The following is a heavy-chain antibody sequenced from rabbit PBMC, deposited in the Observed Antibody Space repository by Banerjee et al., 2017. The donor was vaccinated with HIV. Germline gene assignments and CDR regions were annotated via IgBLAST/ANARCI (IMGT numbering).Heavy chain of an antibody. CDR1: GFSFSSSYW. Sequence: QSLEESGGDLVQPGASLTITCTASGFSFSSSYWICWVRQAPGKGLEWIACIYGGSSGSTYFASWAKGRFTISKTSSTTVTLQMTSLTAADTATYFCAGFDLDNMWGGNLWGPGTLVTVS. CDR2: IYGGSSGST. D-gene: IGHD2-1*01. CDR3: AGFDLDNMWGGNL. V-gene: IGHV1S40*01. J-gene: IGHJ4*01.